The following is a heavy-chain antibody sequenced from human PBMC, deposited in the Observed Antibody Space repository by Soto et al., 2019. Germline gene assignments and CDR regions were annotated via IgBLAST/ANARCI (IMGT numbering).Heavy chain of an antibody. D-gene: IGHD2-2*01. CDR2: INHSGST. Sequence: QVQLQQWGAGLLKPSETLSLTCAVYGGSFSGYYWSWIRQPPGKGVEWIGEINHSGSTNYNPSLKSRVTISVDTSKNQFSLKLSSVTAADTAVYYCASSIVVVPPTSGFDPWGQGTLVTVSS. J-gene: IGHJ5*02. CDR1: GGSFSGYY. V-gene: IGHV4-34*01. CDR3: ASSIVVVPPTSGFDP.